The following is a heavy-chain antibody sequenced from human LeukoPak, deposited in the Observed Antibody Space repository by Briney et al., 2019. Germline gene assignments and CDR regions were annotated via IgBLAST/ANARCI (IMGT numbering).Heavy chain of an antibody. D-gene: IGHD1-26*01. Sequence: GGSLRLSCAASGFTFDDYGMSWVRQAPGKGLEWGSGINWNGGSTGYADSVKGRFTISRDNAKNSLYLQMNSLRAEDTALYYCARGNKPWELLTAFDIWGQGTMVTVSS. CDR1: GFTFDDYG. V-gene: IGHV3-20*04. CDR2: INWNGGST. CDR3: ARGNKPWELLTAFDI. J-gene: IGHJ3*02.